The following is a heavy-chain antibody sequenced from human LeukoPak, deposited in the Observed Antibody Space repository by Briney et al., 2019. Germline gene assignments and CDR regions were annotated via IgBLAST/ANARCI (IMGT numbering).Heavy chain of an antibody. CDR3: ARRTRTGTTDY. CDR2: IYYSGST. J-gene: IGHJ4*02. V-gene: IGHV4-39*01. D-gene: IGHD1-1*01. CDR1: GGSISSYY. Sequence: SETLSLTCTVSGGSISSYYWSWIRQPPGKGLEWIGSIYYSGSTYYNPSLKSRVTISVDTSKNQFSLKLNSVTAADTAVYYCARRTRTGTTDYWGQGTLVTVSS.